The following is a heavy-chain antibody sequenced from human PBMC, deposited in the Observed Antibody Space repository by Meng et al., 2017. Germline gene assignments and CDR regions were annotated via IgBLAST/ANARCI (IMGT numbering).Heavy chain of an antibody. CDR1: GGSIRSNNW. J-gene: IGHJ4*02. D-gene: IGHD2-21*02. V-gene: IGHV4-4*03. CDR3: ARELDAVGVTAYDL. CDR2: VYHNGNA. Sequence: QKSCPDLVKPPRTLSLTCAVSGGSIRSNNWCSWARQPPGKGLEWIGEVYHNGNANYNPSLKSRVTISVDKSKNQFSPKLSFVAAADTAIYYCARELDAVGVTAYDLWGQGTLVTVSS.